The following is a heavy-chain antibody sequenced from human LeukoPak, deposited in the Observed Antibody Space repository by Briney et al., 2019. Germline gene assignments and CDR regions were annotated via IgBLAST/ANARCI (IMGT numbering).Heavy chain of an antibody. D-gene: IGHD2-2*03. V-gene: IGHV3-23*01. CDR1: GFTFSSYA. Sequence: GGSLRLSCAASGFTFSSYAMSWVRQAPGKGLEWVSAISGSGGSTYYADSVKGRYTISKDISKNTLYLQMNTLRAEDTAVYYWGKMDIVATYYFDYWGQGTLVTVSS. J-gene: IGHJ4*02. CDR3: GKMDIVATYYFDY. CDR2: ISGSGGST.